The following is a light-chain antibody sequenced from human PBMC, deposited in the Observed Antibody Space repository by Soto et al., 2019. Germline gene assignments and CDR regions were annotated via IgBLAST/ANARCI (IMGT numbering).Light chain of an antibody. J-gene: IGKJ1*01. Sequence: DIQMTQSPSSLSASVGDRITITCRASQSISCYLNWYQHKPGKAPKLLINGASSLEKGVPSRFSGGEAGTDFTLTIRSLQPDDFATYDCQQNYRATPWTFGQGTKVEVK. CDR1: QSISCY. CDR3: QQNYRATPWT. CDR2: GAS. V-gene: IGKV1-39*01.